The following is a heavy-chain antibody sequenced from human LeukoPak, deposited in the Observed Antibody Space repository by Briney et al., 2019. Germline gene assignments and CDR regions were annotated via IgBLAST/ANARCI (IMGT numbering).Heavy chain of an antibody. CDR2: INPNSGGT. CDR3: ARGAYYYYYYMDV. J-gene: IGHJ6*03. Sequence: GASVKVSCKASGYTFTGYYMHWVRQAPGQGLDWMGWINPNSGGTNYAQKFQGRVTMTRDTSISTAYMELSRLRSDDTAVYYCARGAYYYYYYMDVWGKGTTVTVSS. CDR1: GYTFTGYY. V-gene: IGHV1-2*02.